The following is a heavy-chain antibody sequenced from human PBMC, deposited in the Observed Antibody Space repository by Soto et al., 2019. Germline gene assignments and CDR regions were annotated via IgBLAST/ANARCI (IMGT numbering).Heavy chain of an antibody. CDR3: ASSNYDSPIPLDY. Sequence: TLSLTCAVSGGSISSGGYSWSWIRQPPGKGLEWIGYIYHSGSTYYNPSLKSRVTISVDRSKNQFSLKLSSVTAADTAVYYCASSNYDSPIPLDYWGQGTLVTVSS. V-gene: IGHV4-30-2*01. CDR1: GGSISSGGYS. D-gene: IGHD3-22*01. J-gene: IGHJ4*02. CDR2: IYHSGST.